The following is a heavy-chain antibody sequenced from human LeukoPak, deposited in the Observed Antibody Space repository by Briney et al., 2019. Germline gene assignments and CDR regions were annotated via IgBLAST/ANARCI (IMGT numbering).Heavy chain of an antibody. Sequence: RTGGSLRLSCAASGFTFSSYGMHWVRQAPGKGLEWVAVISYDGSNKYYADSVKGRFTISRDNSKNTLYLQMNSLRAEDTAVYYCAREATVSGAFDIWGQGTMVTVSS. CDR3: AREATVSGAFDI. V-gene: IGHV3-30*03. CDR1: GFTFSSYG. CDR2: ISYDGSNK. J-gene: IGHJ3*02. D-gene: IGHD4-17*01.